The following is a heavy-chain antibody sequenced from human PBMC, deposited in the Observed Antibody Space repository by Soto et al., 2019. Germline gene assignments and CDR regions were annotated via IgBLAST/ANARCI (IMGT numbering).Heavy chain of an antibody. D-gene: IGHD1-20*01. J-gene: IGHJ5*02. CDR2: ISRSGTTI. CDR1: GFTFSDYY. V-gene: IGHV3-11*01. Sequence: GGSLRLSCAASGFTFSDYYMSWIRQAPGKGLEWVSYISRSGTTIYYADSVKGRFTISRDNAKNSLYLQMNSLRAEDTAVYYCASSHNWNDLFDPWGQGTLVTAPQ. CDR3: ASSHNWNDLFDP.